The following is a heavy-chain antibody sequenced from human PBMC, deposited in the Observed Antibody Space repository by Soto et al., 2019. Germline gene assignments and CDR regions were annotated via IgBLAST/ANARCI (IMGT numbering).Heavy chain of an antibody. CDR3: AKDQVAAAAH. CDR2: ISGSGGST. V-gene: IGHV3-23*01. CDR1: GFTFSNYA. D-gene: IGHD6-13*01. J-gene: IGHJ4*02. Sequence: PGGSLRLSCAASGFTFSNYAMSWVRQAPGKGLEWVSAISGSGGSTYYADSVEGRFIISRDNSKNTLYLQMNSLRAEDTAVYYCAKDQVAAAAHWGQGTLVTVSS.